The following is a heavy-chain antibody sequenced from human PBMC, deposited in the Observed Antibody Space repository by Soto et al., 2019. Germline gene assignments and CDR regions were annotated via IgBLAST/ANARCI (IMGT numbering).Heavy chain of an antibody. CDR1: GFPFGDHA. J-gene: IGHJ5*02. Sequence: GGSLRLSCAASGFPFGDHAMHWVRQAPGKGLEWVSAITGRGDTTYYADSVKGRFTVSRGNSKNTLFLQMMSLRAEDTAVYYCAKDLYVQPPSGWFDPWGQGTVVTVSS. D-gene: IGHD1-26*01. CDR2: ITGRGDTT. CDR3: AKDLYVQPPSGWFDP. V-gene: IGHV3-23*01.